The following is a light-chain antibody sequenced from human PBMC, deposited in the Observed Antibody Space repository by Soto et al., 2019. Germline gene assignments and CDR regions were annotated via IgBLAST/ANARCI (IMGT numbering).Light chain of an antibody. J-gene: IGKJ3*01. CDR2: DAS. CDR1: QGITKY. CDR3: QQYDDLPFN. Sequence: DIQMTQSPSSLSASVGDRVTITCQASQGITKYLNWYQHKPGKAPKLLIYDASNLEKGVPSRFRGSGSGTHFTFTISSLQPEDLATYYCQQYDDLPFNFGPGTKVDF. V-gene: IGKV1-33*01.